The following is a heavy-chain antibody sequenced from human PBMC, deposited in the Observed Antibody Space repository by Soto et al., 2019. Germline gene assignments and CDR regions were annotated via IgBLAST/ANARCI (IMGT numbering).Heavy chain of an antibody. J-gene: IGHJ4*02. CDR2: ISYDGSNK. CDR3: AKDGIAACPFPAHCDY. Sequence: PGGSLRLSCAASGFTFSSYGMHWVRQAPGKGLEWVAVISYDGSNKYYADSVKGRFTISRDNSKNTLYLQMNSLRAEDTAVYYCAKDGIAACPFPAHCDYWGQGTLVTVSS. CDR1: GFTFSSYG. V-gene: IGHV3-30*18. D-gene: IGHD6-6*01.